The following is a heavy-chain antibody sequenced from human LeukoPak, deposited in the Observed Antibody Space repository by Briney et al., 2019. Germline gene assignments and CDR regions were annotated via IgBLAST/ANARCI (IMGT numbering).Heavy chain of an antibody. D-gene: IGHD3-16*01. CDR1: GGSISSGGYY. CDR3: ARWAASVGAYYFDY. CDR2: IYHSGST. Sequence: PSETLSLTCTVSGGSISSGGYYWSWIRQPPGKGLEWIGEIYHSGSTNYNPSLKSRVTISVDKSKNQFSLKLSSVTAADTAVYYCARWAASVGAYYFDYWGQGTLVTVSS. V-gene: IGHV4-30-2*01. J-gene: IGHJ4*02.